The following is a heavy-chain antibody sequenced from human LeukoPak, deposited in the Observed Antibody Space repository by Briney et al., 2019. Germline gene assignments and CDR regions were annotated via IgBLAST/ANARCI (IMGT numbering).Heavy chain of an antibody. D-gene: IGHD3-22*01. V-gene: IGHV1-18*01. CDR3: ARIISSGYNYGMDV. CDR1: GYTLTSFD. J-gene: IGHJ6*02. CDR2: ISRDNGNT. Sequence: DSVKVSCKAFGYTLTSFDISWVRQAPGQGPEWMGWISRDNGNTNYAQNLKGRVTMTTETSTSTAYMELRSLRSDDTAVYYCARIISSGYNYGMDVWGQGTTVTVSS.